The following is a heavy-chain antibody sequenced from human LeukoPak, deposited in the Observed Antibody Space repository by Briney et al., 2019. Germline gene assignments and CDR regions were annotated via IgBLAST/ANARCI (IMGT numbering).Heavy chain of an antibody. D-gene: IGHD3-22*01. V-gene: IGHV3-23*01. Sequence: PGGSLRLSCAASGFTFSSYAMSWVRQAPGKGLEWVSAISGSGASTYYADSVKGRFTISRDNSKNTLYLQMNSLRAEDTAVYYCARGRYYYDSSGYYYFDYWGQGTLVTVSS. CDR2: ISGSGAST. CDR1: GFTFSSYA. CDR3: ARGRYYYDSSGYYYFDY. J-gene: IGHJ4*02.